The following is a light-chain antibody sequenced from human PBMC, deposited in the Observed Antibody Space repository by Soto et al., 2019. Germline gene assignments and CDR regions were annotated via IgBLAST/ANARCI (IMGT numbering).Light chain of an antibody. Sequence: EMVLTQSPGTLSLSPGERATLSCRASQSVSNNYLAWYQQKPGQAPRLLIYGASSRATGIPDRFSGSGSGTDFTLTISGLEPEDFAVYYCQQYGTFPRTFGQGTKVDNK. CDR1: QSVSNNY. J-gene: IGKJ1*01. CDR3: QQYGTFPRT. V-gene: IGKV3-20*01. CDR2: GAS.